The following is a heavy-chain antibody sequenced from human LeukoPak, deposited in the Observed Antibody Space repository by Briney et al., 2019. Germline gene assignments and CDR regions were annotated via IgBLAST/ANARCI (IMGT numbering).Heavy chain of an antibody. J-gene: IGHJ3*02. Sequence: SETLSLTCSVSGGSIMNYYWTWIRQPAGKGLDWIGRIYSSGHTNYNPSLQSRVTMSVDTFKKQMSLRLTSLTAADTAVYYCARIAQXNSXYXXXXFDIWGQGTVVTVS. CDR3: ARIAQXNSXYXXXXFDI. D-gene: IGHD1-26*01. CDR2: IYSSGHT. CDR1: GGSIMNYY. V-gene: IGHV4-4*07.